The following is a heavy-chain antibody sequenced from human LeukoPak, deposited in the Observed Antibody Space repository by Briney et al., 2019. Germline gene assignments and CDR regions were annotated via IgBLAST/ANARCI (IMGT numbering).Heavy chain of an antibody. V-gene: IGHV3-21*01. CDR3: ARFYDGSAYHADHFDY. CDR2: ISSSSSYI. Sequence: GGSLRLSCAGSGFTFNTYNMNWVRQAPGRGLEWVSSISSSSSYIYYADSVKGRFTISRDNAKNSLYLQMNSLRAEDTAVYYCARFYDGSAYHADHFDYWGQGTLVTVSS. D-gene: IGHD3-22*01. CDR1: GFTFNTYN. J-gene: IGHJ4*02.